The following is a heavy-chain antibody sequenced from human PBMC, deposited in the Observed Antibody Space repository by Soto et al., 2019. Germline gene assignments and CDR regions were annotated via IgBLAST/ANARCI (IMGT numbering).Heavy chain of an antibody. Sequence: QVQLRESGPGLVKPSETLSLTCTVSGGSMNYYYWSWIRQPPGKGLEWIGYIYHSGTAEYNPSLKCRVTLSVDTSKSQFSLMMSSVTTADTAVYYCARDRAIISAPTKEYVFEIWGQGTTVTVSS. J-gene: IGHJ3*02. CDR1: GGSMNYYY. CDR2: IYHSGTA. D-gene: IGHD5-12*01. V-gene: IGHV4-59*01. CDR3: ARDRAIISAPTKEYVFEI.